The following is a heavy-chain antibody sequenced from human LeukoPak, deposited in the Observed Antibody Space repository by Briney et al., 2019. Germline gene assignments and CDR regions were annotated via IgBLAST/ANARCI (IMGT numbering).Heavy chain of an antibody. CDR3: AREVDTAPLGYYYYYYIDV. D-gene: IGHD5-18*01. V-gene: IGHV4-34*01. Sequence: PSETLSLTCAVYGGSFSGYYWSWIRQPPGKGLEWIGEVNHSGSTNYNPSLKSRVTISVDTSKNQFSLKLSSVTAADTAVYYCAREVDTAPLGYYYYYYIDVWGKGTTVTVSS. CDR2: VNHSGST. CDR1: GGSFSGYY. J-gene: IGHJ6*03.